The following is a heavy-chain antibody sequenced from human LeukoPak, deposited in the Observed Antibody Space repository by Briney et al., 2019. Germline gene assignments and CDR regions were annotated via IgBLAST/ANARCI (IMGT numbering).Heavy chain of an antibody. V-gene: IGHV1-2*02. CDR3: ARDSVEYSSSPDY. CDR1: GYTFTGYC. J-gene: IGHJ4*02. Sequence: GASVKVSCKASGYTFTGYCMHWVRQAPGQGLEWMGWINPNSGGTNYAQKFQGRVTVTRDTSISTAYMELSRLRSDDTAVYYCARDSVEYSSSPDYWGQGTLVTVSS. CDR2: INPNSGGT. D-gene: IGHD6-6*01.